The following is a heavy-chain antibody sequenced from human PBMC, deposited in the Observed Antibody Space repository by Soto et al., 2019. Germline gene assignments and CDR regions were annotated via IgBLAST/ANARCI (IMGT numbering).Heavy chain of an antibody. V-gene: IGHV1-18*01. D-gene: IGHD2-2*01. CDR2: ISAYNGNT. J-gene: IGHJ4*02. CDR3: ARDLSTASDY. CDR1: GYTFPSYG. Sequence: ASVPVSLTASGYTFPSYGISLVRQAPGQGLEWMGWISAYNGNTNYAQKLQGRVTMTTDTSTSTAYMELRSLRSDDTAVYYCARDLSTASDYWGQGTLVTVSS.